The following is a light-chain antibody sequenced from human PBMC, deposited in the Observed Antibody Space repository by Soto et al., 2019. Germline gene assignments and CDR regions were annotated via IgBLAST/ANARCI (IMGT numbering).Light chain of an antibody. CDR3: SSYAGSKTL. CDR1: SSDVGGYNY. Sequence: QPVLTQPPSASGSPGQSVTTSCTGTSSDVGGYNYVSWYQQHPGKAPKLMIYEVSKRPSGVPDRFSGSKSGNTASLTVSGLQAEDEADYYCSSYAGSKTLFGGGTKLTVL. CDR2: EVS. J-gene: IGLJ2*01. V-gene: IGLV2-8*01.